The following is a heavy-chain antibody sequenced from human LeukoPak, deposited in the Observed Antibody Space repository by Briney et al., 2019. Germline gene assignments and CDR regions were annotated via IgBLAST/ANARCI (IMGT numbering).Heavy chain of an antibody. D-gene: IGHD3-22*01. CDR2: IYPGDSDT. Sequence: GESLKISCKGSGYSFTSYRIGWVRQMPGKGLEWMGIIYPGDSDTRYSPSFQGQVTISADKSISTPYPQWSSLKASDTAMYYCARQENYYDSSGYYSFDYWGQGTLVTVSS. CDR1: GYSFTSYR. V-gene: IGHV5-51*01. CDR3: ARQENYYDSSGYYSFDY. J-gene: IGHJ4*02.